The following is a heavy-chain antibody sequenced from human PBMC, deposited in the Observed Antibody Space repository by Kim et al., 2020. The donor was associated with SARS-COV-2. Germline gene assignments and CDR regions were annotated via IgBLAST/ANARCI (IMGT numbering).Heavy chain of an antibody. V-gene: IGHV3-74*01. D-gene: IGHD2-8*02. Sequence: GGSLRLSCAASGFSISSYWVHWVRQAPGKGLVWVSRISSDGRTTNYADSVKGRFTMSRDTAKNMLYLDMNSLRADDTAVYYCARGTGNYGDWYYWGQGTL. CDR1: GFSISSYW. CDR3: ARGTGNYGDWYY. CDR2: ISSDGRTT. J-gene: IGHJ4*02.